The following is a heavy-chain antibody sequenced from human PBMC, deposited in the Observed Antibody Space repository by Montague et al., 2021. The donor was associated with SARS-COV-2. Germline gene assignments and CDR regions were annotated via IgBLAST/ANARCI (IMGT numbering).Heavy chain of an antibody. V-gene: IGHV2-5*02. CDR3: AHRLSTAGGGFGF. CDR2: IFWDDDK. J-gene: IGHJ3*01. Sequence: PALVKPTQTLTLTCTFSGFSLSTTGVAVGWIRQSPGKALEWLALIFWDDDKRYSPSLKNGVTITGDTSKNQVVLTVTNMDPVDTATYYCAHRLSTAGGGFGFWGQGTTVTVSS. CDR1: GFSLSTTGVA. D-gene: IGHD2-21*02.